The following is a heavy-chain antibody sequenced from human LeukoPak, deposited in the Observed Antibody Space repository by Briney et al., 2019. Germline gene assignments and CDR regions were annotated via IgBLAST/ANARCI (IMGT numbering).Heavy chain of an antibody. V-gene: IGHV4-59*01. J-gene: IGHJ5*02. CDR3: ARDHSSSWYYNWFDP. CDR2: IYYSGST. CDR1: GGSISSYY. Sequence: NASETLSLTCTVSGGSISSYYWSWIRQPPGKGLEWIGYIYYSGSTNYNPSLKSRVTISVDTSKNQFSLKLSSVTAADTAVYYCARDHSSSWYYNWFDPWGQGTLVTVSS. D-gene: IGHD6-13*01.